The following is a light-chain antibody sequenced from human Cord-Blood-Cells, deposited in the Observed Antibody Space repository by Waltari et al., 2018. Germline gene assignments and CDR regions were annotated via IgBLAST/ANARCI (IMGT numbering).Light chain of an antibody. CDR3: QSYDSSLSGSKV. Sequence: QSVLTQPPSVSGAPGQRVTIPCTGSSSNIGAGYDVHWYQQPPGTAPKLLIYGNSNRPSGVPDRFSGSKSGTSASLAITGLQAEDEADYYCQSYDSSLSGSKVFGTGTKVTVL. V-gene: IGLV1-40*01. CDR1: SSNIGAGYD. CDR2: GNS. J-gene: IGLJ1*01.